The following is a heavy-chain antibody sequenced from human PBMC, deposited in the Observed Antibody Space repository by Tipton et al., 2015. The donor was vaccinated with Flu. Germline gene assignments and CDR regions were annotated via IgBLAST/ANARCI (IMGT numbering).Heavy chain of an antibody. CDR1: GYRFTTYW. Sequence: VQLVQSGGGVKKPGESLKISCEGSGYRFTTYWIGWVRQMPGKGLEWMGIMYPGDSDTRYSPSFQGQVTISADKSISTAYLQWNSLKASDTAMYFCVRHPYCTDAVCPPGYWYFDLWGRGTPLSVSS. V-gene: IGHV5-51*01. CDR2: MYPGDSDT. D-gene: IGHD2-21*02. J-gene: IGHJ2*01. CDR3: VRHPYCTDAVCPPGYWYFDL.